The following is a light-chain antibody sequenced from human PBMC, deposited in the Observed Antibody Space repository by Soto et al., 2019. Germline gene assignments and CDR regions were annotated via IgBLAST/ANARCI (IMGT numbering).Light chain of an antibody. CDR3: QQYGNWPPFT. CDR2: AAS. V-gene: IGKV3D-15*01. CDR1: QSVDSN. J-gene: IGKJ4*01. Sequence: EIVLTQSPATLSVSPGERATLSCRASQSVDSNLGWYQQKPGQAPRLLIYAASTRATGIPARFSGSGSGTEFTLTISSLQSDDLAVYYCQQYGNWPPFTFGGGTKVEIK.